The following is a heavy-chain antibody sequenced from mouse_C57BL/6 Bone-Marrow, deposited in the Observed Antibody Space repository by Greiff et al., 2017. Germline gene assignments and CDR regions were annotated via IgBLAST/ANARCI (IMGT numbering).Heavy chain of an antibody. J-gene: IGHJ4*01. CDR1: GFTFSSYA. CDR3: ARVYYDAMDY. Sequence: EVQLVESGGGLVKPGGSLKLSCAASGFTFSSYAMSWVRQTPEKRLEWVATISDGGSYTYYPDNVTGRFPISRDNAKNNLDLQMSHLKSEDTAMYYCARVYYDAMDYWGQGTSVTVSS. CDR2: ISDGGSYT. V-gene: IGHV5-4*01.